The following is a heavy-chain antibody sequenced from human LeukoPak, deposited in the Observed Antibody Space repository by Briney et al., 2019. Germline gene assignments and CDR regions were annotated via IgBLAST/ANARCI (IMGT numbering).Heavy chain of an antibody. J-gene: IGHJ4*02. CDR3: ARSNYYDSSGYDY. D-gene: IGHD3-22*01. V-gene: IGHV1-18*01. CDR2: ISGYNGNT. CDR1: GYTFSSYG. Sequence: ASVKVSCKASGYTFSSYGISWVRQAPGQGLEWMGWISGYNGNTNYAQKLQGRVTMTTDTSTSTAYMELRSPRSDDTAVYYCARSNYYDSSGYDYWGQGTLVTVSS.